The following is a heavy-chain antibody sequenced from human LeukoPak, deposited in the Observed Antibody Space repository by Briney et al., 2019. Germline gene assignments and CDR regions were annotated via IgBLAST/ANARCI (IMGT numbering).Heavy chain of an antibody. D-gene: IGHD3-3*01. Sequence: SETLSLTCAVYGGSFSGYYWSWIRQPPGKGLEWIGEINHSGSTNYNPSLKSRVTISVDTSKNQFSLKLSSVTAADTAVYYCARAAAYYDFWSGYYDAFDIWGQGTMVTVSS. CDR3: ARAAAYYDFWSGYYDAFDI. V-gene: IGHV4-34*01. CDR1: GGSFSGYY. J-gene: IGHJ3*02. CDR2: INHSGST.